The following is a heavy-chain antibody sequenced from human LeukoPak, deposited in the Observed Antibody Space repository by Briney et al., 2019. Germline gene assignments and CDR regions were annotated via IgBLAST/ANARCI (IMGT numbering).Heavy chain of an antibody. CDR3: ARDYYDSSGYYGYYFDY. CDR1: GYIFTAFY. Sequence: ASVKVSCKASGYIFTAFYMHWVRQAPGQGLEWMGWINPNSGGTNYAQKFQGRVAMTRDTSISTAYMELSRLRSDDTAVYYCARDYYDSSGYYGYYFDYWGQGTLVTVSS. V-gene: IGHV1-2*02. J-gene: IGHJ4*02. D-gene: IGHD3-22*01. CDR2: INPNSGGT.